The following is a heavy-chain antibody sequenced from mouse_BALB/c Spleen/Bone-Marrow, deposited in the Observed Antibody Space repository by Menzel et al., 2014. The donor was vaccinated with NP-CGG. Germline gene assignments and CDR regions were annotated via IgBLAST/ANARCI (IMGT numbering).Heavy chain of an antibody. J-gene: IGHJ3*01. V-gene: IGHV1-76*01. Sequence: VQLQQSGAELARPGASVKLSCKASGYTFTDYYINWVKQRTGQGLEWIGEIYPGSGNTHYNEKFKGKATFTADTSSNTAYMQLSSLTSEDSAVYYCTRQGFACWGQGTLVTVSA. CDR2: IYPGSGNT. CDR1: GYTFTDYY. CDR3: TRQGFAC.